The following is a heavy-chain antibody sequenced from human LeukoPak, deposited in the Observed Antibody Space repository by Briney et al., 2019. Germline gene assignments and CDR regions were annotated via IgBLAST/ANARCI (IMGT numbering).Heavy chain of an antibody. V-gene: IGHV1-24*01. CDR1: GYTLTELS. J-gene: IGHJ6*02. Sequence: GASVKVSCKVSGYTLTELSMHWVRQAPGKGLEWMGGFDPEGGETIYAQKFQGRVTMTEDTSTDTAYMELSSLRSEDTAVYYCATYHGTAASSWYYYYGMDVWGQGTTVTVSS. CDR2: FDPEGGET. CDR3: ATYHGTAASSWYYYYGMDV. D-gene: IGHD2-2*01.